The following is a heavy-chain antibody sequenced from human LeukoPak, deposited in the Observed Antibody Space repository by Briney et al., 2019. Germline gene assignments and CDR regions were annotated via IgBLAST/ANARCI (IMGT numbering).Heavy chain of an antibody. J-gene: IGHJ4*02. CDR3: AREEDCSSSSCWPSNY. Sequence: SVTVSCKASGGTFSSYAISWVRQAPGQGLEWMGRIIPIFGIANYAQKFQGRVTITTDESTSTAYMELSSLRSEDTAVYYCAREEDCSSSSCWPSNYWSQGTLVTVSS. D-gene: IGHD2-2*01. V-gene: IGHV1-69*05. CDR1: GGTFSSYA. CDR2: IIPIFGIA.